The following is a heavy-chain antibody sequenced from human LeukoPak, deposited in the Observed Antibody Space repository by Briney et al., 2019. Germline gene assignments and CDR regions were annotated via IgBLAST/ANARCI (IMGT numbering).Heavy chain of an antibody. J-gene: IGHJ6*03. V-gene: IGHV4-39*07. CDR1: SGSISSSSYY. CDR2: IYYSGST. CDR3: AREMGIAVAAHPIYYMDV. Sequence: SETLSLTCTVPSGSISSSSYYWGWIRQPPGKGLEWIGSIYYSGSTYYNPSLKSRVTISVDTSKNQFSLKLSSVTAADTAVYYCAREMGIAVAAHPIYYMDVWGKGTTVTISS. D-gene: IGHD6-19*01.